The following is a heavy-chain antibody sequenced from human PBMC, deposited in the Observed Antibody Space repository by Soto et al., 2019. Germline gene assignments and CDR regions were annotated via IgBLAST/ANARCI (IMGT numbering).Heavy chain of an antibody. D-gene: IGHD6-13*01. CDR2: IDPSDSYT. Sequence: PGESLKISCQGSAYTFTSYWITWVRQMPGKGLEWMGRIDPSDSYTNYSPSFHGHVTFSADKSINTAYLQWSSLKASDTAIYYCASPLAERLLAAGPYYYYGMDVWGQGTTVTVSS. CDR3: ASPLAERLLAAGPYYYYGMDV. J-gene: IGHJ6*02. CDR1: AYTFTSYW. V-gene: IGHV5-10-1*01.